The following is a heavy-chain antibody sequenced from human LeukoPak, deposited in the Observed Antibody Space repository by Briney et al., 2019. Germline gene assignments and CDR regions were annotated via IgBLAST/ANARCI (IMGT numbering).Heavy chain of an antibody. D-gene: IGHD4-17*01. CDR2: IYYTGST. CDR1: GGSISSSSYY. V-gene: IGHV4-39*01. CDR3: ARQEFATVPFDY. Sequence: SETLSLTCTVSGGSISSSSYYWDWIRQPPGKGLEWIGNIYYTGSTFYNPSLKSRVTISVDRSKNQLSLKLSSVTAADTAVYYCARQEFATVPFDYWGQGTLVTVSS. J-gene: IGHJ4*02.